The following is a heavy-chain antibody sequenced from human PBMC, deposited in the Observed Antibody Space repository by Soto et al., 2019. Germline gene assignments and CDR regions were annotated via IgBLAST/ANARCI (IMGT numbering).Heavy chain of an antibody. CDR3: ARGVLGATTYFDY. D-gene: IGHD1-26*01. J-gene: IGHJ4*02. CDR2: KYHSGST. CDR1: GGFFSDYY. Sequence: PSETLSLTCAVYGGFFSDYYWGWIRQPPGKGLEWIASKYHSGSTYYNPSLKSRVTISVDTSKNQLSLKLSSVTAADTAVYYCARGVLGATTYFDYWGQGTLVTVSS. V-gene: IGHV4-38-2*01.